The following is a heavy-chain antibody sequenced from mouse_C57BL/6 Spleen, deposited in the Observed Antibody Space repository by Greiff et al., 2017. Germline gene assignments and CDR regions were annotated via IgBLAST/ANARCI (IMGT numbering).Heavy chain of an antibody. Sequence: QVQLQQSGAELVMPGASVKLSCKASGYTFTSYWMHWVKQRPGQGLEWIGEIDPSDSYTNYNQKFKGKSTLTVDKSSSTAYMQLSSLTSEDSAVYYCARRGTTVVATGYWYFDVWGTGTTVTVSS. J-gene: IGHJ1*03. CDR3: ARRGTTVVATGYWYFDV. CDR2: IDPSDSYT. V-gene: IGHV1-69*01. CDR1: GYTFTSYW. D-gene: IGHD1-1*01.